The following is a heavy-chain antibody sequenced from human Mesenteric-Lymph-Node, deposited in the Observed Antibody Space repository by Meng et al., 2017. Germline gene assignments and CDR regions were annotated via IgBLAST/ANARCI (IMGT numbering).Heavy chain of an antibody. Sequence: QVQLQESGPGLVKPSQTLSLTCAVYGGSFSGYYWSWIRQPPGKGLEWIGEINHSGSTNYNPSLKSRVTMSVDKSNNQFSLSLTSLTAADTAVYYCARNGAYSLDHWGQGTLVTVSS. CDR2: INHSGST. V-gene: IGHV4-34*09. CDR1: GGSFSGYY. D-gene: IGHD2-15*01. J-gene: IGHJ4*02. CDR3: ARNGAYSLDH.